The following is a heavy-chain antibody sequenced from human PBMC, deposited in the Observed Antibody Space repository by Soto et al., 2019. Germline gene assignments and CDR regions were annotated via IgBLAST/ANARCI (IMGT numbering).Heavy chain of an antibody. Sequence: GGSVHVCFKASENAFTSYYMHWVRQAPGQGLEWMGIINPSGGSTVYAQNFQGRVTMTRDTSTSTVYMEMSSLRSEDTAVYYCARTRLSTYYFDYWGQGTLVTVSS. CDR1: ENAFTSYY. J-gene: IGHJ4*02. CDR2: INPSGGST. CDR3: ARTRLSTYYFDY. D-gene: IGHD6-19*01. V-gene: IGHV1-46*01.